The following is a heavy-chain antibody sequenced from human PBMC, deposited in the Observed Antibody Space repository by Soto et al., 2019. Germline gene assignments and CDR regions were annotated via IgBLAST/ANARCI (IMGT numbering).Heavy chain of an antibody. V-gene: IGHV3-53*02. CDR2: IYSDNNT. CDR1: GFTVSSDS. J-gene: IGHJ6*02. CDR3: ARHYSAMGV. Sequence: EVQLVETGGDLIQPGGSRRLSCAASGFTVSSDSMTWVRQAPGQGLEWISIIYSDNNTDYPDSVKGRFSISRDTSKNILYLQMNSLRAEDTAEYYCARHYSAMGVWGQGTTVTVSS.